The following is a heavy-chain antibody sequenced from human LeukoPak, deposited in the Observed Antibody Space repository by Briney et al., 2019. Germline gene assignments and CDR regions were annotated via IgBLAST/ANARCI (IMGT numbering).Heavy chain of an antibody. Sequence: GGSLRLSCAASGFTVSSYGMHWVRQAPGKGLEWVAVISYDGSNKYYADSVKGRFTFSRDNSKNTLYLQMNSLRAEDTAVYYCAQDLIAVAGEGYYYGMDVWGQGTTVTVSS. D-gene: IGHD6-19*01. J-gene: IGHJ6*02. CDR1: GFTVSSYG. CDR2: ISYDGSNK. CDR3: AQDLIAVAGEGYYYGMDV. V-gene: IGHV3-30*18.